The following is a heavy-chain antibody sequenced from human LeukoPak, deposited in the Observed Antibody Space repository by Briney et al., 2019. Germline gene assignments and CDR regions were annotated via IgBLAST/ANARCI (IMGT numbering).Heavy chain of an antibody. J-gene: IGHJ4*02. D-gene: IGHD3-22*01. CDR3: ARSFLEYLSFRDSSGLNFDY. Sequence: SETLSLTCTVSGGSISLYYWNWIRQPAGKGLEWIGRIFTSGITNYNPSLKSRVTMSVDTSKSQFSLALSSVTAADTAVYYCARSFLEYLSFRDSSGLNFDYWGQGTLVTVSS. CDR2: IFTSGIT. CDR1: GGSISLYY. V-gene: IGHV4-4*07.